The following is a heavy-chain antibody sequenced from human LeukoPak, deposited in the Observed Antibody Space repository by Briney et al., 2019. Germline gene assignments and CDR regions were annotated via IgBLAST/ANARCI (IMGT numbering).Heavy chain of an antibody. D-gene: IGHD3-10*01. Sequence: SGGSLTLSCAASGFTSSIYGMSWVRQAPGKGLEWVSRITNGGDNTYYADFVQGRFTIYRDNSKNILHLQMSSLRAEGTAIYFCAKRDTSALYYFDYWGQGTLVTVSS. CDR2: ITNGGDNT. J-gene: IGHJ4*02. CDR3: AKRDTSALYYFDY. V-gene: IGHV3-23*01. CDR1: GFTSSIYG.